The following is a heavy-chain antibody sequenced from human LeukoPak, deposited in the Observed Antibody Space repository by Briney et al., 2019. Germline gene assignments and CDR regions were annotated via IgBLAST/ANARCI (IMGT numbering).Heavy chain of an antibody. CDR2: INHSGSS. J-gene: IGHJ6*03. Sequence: SETLSLTCALSGGSITDYFYNWVRQPPGKGLEWSGEINHSGSSTYNPSLKSRVIISVDTSKNQFSLQLTSVTAADTAVYYCARVGDLFGAHRVRGLPPDYYYMDVWGKGTMVTVSS. CDR1: GGSITDYF. CDR3: ARVGDLFGAHRVRGLPPDYYYMDV. V-gene: IGHV4-34*01. D-gene: IGHD3-10*01.